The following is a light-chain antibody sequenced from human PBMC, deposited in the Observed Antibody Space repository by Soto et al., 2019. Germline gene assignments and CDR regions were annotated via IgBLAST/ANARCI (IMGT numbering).Light chain of an antibody. J-gene: IGKJ4*01. Sequence: ETVMAQSPATLSVSPGEGATLSCRASQSVRGNLAWYQQKPGQAPRLLSYGASTRASGIPTRFSGAGSGAEFTLTISSLQSEDSAVYFCQQYNDWPRTFGGGTRVEIK. CDR2: GAS. V-gene: IGKV3D-15*01. CDR1: QSVRGN. CDR3: QQYNDWPRT.